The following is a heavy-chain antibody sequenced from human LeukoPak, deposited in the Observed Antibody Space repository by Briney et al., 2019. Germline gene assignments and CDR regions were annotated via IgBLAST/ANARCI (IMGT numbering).Heavy chain of an antibody. J-gene: IGHJ6*02. CDR1: GGTFSSYA. CDR3: ARPGFSYGHKAYHYYYGMDV. Sequence: GASVKVSCKASGGTFSSYAISWVRQAPGQGLEWMGRIIPILGIANYAQKFQGRVTITADKSTSTAYMELSSLRSEDTAVYYCARPGFSYGHKAYHYYYGMDVWGQGTTVTVSS. V-gene: IGHV1-69*04. D-gene: IGHD5-18*01. CDR2: IIPILGIA.